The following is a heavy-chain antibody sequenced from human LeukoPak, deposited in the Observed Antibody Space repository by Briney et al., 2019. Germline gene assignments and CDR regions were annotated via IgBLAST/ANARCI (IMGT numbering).Heavy chain of an antibody. CDR2: FDPEDGET. CDR1: GYTLTELS. CDR3: RCSIAVASFVDF. V-gene: IGHV1-24*01. Sequence: ASVKVSCKVSGYTLTELSMHWVRQAPGKGLEWMGGFDPEDGETIYAQKFQGRVTITEDTSTDTAYMELSSLRSEDTAVYYCRCSIAVASFVDFWGQGTLVTVSS. D-gene: IGHD6-19*01. J-gene: IGHJ4*02.